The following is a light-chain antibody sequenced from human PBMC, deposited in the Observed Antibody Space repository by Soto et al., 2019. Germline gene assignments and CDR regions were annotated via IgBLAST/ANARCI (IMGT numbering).Light chain of an antibody. CDR3: ASYTRSNTVI. J-gene: IGLJ2*01. CDR1: SSDVGAFNY. V-gene: IGLV2-14*03. Sequence: QSVLTQPASVSGSPGQSITISCIGTSSDVGAFNYVSWHQQHPGKAPKYVIYDVSNRPSGVSNRFSGSKSGNTASLTISGLQAEDEAHYYCASYTRSNTVIFGGGTKLTVL. CDR2: DVS.